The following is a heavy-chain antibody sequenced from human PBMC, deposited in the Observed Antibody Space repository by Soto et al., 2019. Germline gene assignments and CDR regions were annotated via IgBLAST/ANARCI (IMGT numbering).Heavy chain of an antibody. CDR3: ASFYDILTGIDY. J-gene: IGHJ4*02. CDR2: IYHSGST. V-gene: IGHV4-30-2*01. Sequence: LSLTCAVSGGSISSGGYSWSWIRQPPGKGLEWIGYIYHSGSTYYNPSLKSRVTISVDRSKNQFSLKLSSVTAADTAVYYCASFYDILTGIDYWGQGTLVTVSS. CDR1: GGSISSGGYS. D-gene: IGHD3-9*01.